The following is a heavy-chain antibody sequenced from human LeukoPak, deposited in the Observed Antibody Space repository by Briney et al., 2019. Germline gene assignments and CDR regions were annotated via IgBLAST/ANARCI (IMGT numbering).Heavy chain of an antibody. CDR1: GYSFTSYW. D-gene: IGHD6-13*01. CDR2: IYPGDSDT. CDR3: ARVGQIGSSWYNWFDP. V-gene: IGHV5-51*01. Sequence: GESLKISCKGSGYSFTSYWIGWVRQMPGKGLEWMGIIYPGDSDTRYSPSFQGQVTISADKSISTAYLQWSSLKASGTAMYYCARVGQIGSSWYNWFDPWGQGTLVTVSS. J-gene: IGHJ5*02.